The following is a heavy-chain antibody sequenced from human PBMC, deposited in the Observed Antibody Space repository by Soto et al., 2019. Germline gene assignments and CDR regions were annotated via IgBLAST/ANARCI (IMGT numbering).Heavy chain of an antibody. CDR2: IYPGDSDT. J-gene: IGHJ4*02. CDR1: GYSFTSYW. CDR3: ARRGTAYCGGDCPDY. V-gene: IGHV5-51*01. Sequence: PGESLKISCKGSGYSFTSYWIGWVRQMPGKGLEWMGIIYPGDSDTRYSPSFQGQVTISADKSISTAYLQWSSLKASDTAMYYCARRGTAYCGGDCPDYWGQGTLVIVSS. D-gene: IGHD2-21*02.